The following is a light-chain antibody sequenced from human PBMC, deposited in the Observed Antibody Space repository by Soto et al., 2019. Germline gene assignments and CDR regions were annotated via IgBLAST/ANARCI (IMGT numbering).Light chain of an antibody. J-gene: IGKJ1*01. CDR2: GAS. V-gene: IGKV3-15*01. CDR1: QSVNSN. CDR3: QQYNNRPPLT. Sequence: EIVMTQSPATLSVSPGERATLSCRASQSVNSNLAWYQHKPGQPPRLLIYGASTRATGIPARFSGSGSGTEFTLTISSRQSEDFAVYYCQQYNNRPPLTFGQGTKVEVK.